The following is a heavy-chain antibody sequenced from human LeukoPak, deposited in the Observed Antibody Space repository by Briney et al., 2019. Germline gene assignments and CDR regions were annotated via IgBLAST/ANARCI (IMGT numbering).Heavy chain of an antibody. D-gene: IGHD2-2*02. CDR1: GGTFSSYA. CDR2: IIPIFGTA. V-gene: IGHV1-69*05. CDR3: ARGLDIVVVPAAIYDAFDI. J-gene: IGHJ3*02. Sequence: GASVKVSCKASGGTFSSYAISWLRQAPGQGLEWMGGIIPIFGTANYAQKFQGRVTITTDESTSTAYMELSSLRSEDTAVYYCARGLDIVVVPAAIYDAFDIWGQGTMVTVSS.